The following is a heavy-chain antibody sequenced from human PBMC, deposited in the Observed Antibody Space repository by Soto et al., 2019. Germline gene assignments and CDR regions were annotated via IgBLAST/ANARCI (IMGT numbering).Heavy chain of an antibody. V-gene: IGHV1-18*01. J-gene: IGHJ4*01. Sequence: QVQLVQSGAEVKKPGASVTVSCKASGYTFTSYAITWVRQAPGQGLEWMGGISAYNVNTNYAQKLQGRVTMTTDTATTTAYMELRSLSPDDTAADYCSRAGTPPDYWGHGTLVTVAS. CDR3: SRAGTPPDY. CDR1: GYTFTSYA. CDR2: ISAYNVNT.